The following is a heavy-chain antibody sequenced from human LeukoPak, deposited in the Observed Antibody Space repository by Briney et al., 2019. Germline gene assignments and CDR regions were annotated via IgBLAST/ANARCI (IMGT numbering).Heavy chain of an antibody. V-gene: IGHV3-30*02. CDR1: GFTFSKNG. CDR2: IRQDGTDK. J-gene: IGHJ4*02. Sequence: GGSLRLSCAASGFTFSKNGMHWVRQAPGRGLEWVAYIRQDGTDKYYADSVKGRFTISRDTRKSMLYLQMNSLRVEETAVYYCAKATTYSSPVGNFDYWGQGTLVTVSS. D-gene: IGHD4-11*01. CDR3: AKATTYSSPVGNFDY.